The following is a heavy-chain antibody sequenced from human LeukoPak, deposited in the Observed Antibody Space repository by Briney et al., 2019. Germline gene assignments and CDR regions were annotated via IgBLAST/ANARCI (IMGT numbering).Heavy chain of an antibody. V-gene: IGHV4-34*01. D-gene: IGHD6-13*01. Sequence: PSGTLSLTCAVYGGTFSGYYWSWIRQPPGKGLEWIGEINHSGSTNYNPSLKSRVTISVDTTKNQFSLKLSSVTAADTAVYYCARHVPVAAGTRSVWAFDIWGQGTMVTVSS. CDR1: GGTFSGYY. CDR3: ARHVPVAAGTRSVWAFDI. CDR2: INHSGST. J-gene: IGHJ3*02.